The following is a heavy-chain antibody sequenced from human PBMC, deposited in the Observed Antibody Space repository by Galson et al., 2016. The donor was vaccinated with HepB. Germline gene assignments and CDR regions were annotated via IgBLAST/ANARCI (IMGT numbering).Heavy chain of an antibody. CDR2: ISRSGDST. J-gene: IGHJ6*04. V-gene: IGHV3-23*01. D-gene: IGHD2-2*01. CDR1: GFTFRNYG. CDR3: VQGSTAPAV. Sequence: LRLSCAAAGFTFRNYGMTWVRQAPGKGLVVVSSISRSGDSTDYADSVKGRFTISRANSKNTLSLQMNSLTADDTAIYYCVQGSTAPAVWGKGTTVTVSS.